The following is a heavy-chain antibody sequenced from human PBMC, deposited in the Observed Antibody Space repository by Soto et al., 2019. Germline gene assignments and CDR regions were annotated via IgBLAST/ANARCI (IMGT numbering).Heavy chain of an antibody. V-gene: IGHV3-30-3*01. Sequence: QVQLVESGGGVVQPGRSLRLSCAASGFTFSSYAMHWVRQAPGKGLEWVAVISYDGSNKYYADSVKGRFTISRDNSKNTPYLQMNSLRAEDTAVYYCARDLTVVVPAALSRYYGMDVWGQGTTVTVSS. D-gene: IGHD2-2*01. CDR2: ISYDGSNK. J-gene: IGHJ6*02. CDR3: ARDLTVVVPAALSRYYGMDV. CDR1: GFTFSSYA.